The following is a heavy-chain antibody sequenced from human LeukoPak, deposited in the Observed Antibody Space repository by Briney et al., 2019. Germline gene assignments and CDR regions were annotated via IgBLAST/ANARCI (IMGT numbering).Heavy chain of an antibody. Sequence: PGGSLRLSCAASGFTFSSYGMSWVRQAAGKGLEWVSAISGSGGSTYYADSVKGRFTISRDNSKNTLYLQMNSLRAEDTAVYYCAKGFRVREVNWVYWGQGTLVTVSS. CDR2: ISGSGGST. CDR3: AKGFRVREVNWVY. D-gene: IGHD3-10*01. J-gene: IGHJ4*02. V-gene: IGHV3-23*01. CDR1: GFTFSSYG.